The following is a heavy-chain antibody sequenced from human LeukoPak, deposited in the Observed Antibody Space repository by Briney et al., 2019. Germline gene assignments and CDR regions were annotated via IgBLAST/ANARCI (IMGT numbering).Heavy chain of an antibody. CDR3: AKDYPEYSSSRPNFGFDY. J-gene: IGHJ4*02. CDR2: ISYDGSNK. V-gene: IGHV3-30*18. D-gene: IGHD6-6*01. Sequence: GGSLRLSCAASDFSVTGKYMTWVRQAPGKGLEWVAVISYDGSNKYYADSVKGRFTISRDNSKNTLYLQMNSLRAEDTAVYYCAKDYPEYSSSRPNFGFDYWGQGTLVTVSS. CDR1: DFSVTGKY.